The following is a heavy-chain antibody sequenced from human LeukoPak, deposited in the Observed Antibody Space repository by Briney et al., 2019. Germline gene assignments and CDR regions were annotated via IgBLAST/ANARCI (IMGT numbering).Heavy chain of an antibody. Sequence: PGGSLRLSCAASGFTFSSYAMSWVRQAPGKGLEWVSAISASGGTIYYADSVKGRFTISRDNSKNTLYLQMNSLRAEDTAVYYCAKEEGYDFAFFDYWGQGILVTVSS. CDR3: AKEEGYDFAFFDY. J-gene: IGHJ4*02. D-gene: IGHD5-12*01. CDR1: GFTFSSYA. V-gene: IGHV3-23*01. CDR2: ISASGGTI.